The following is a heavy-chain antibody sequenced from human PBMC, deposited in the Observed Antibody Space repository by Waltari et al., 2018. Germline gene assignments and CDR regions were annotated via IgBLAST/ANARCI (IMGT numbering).Heavy chain of an antibody. V-gene: IGHV4-59*01. CDR2: IYYSGST. CDR1: GGSISSYY. J-gene: IGHJ4*02. CDR3: ASTRRGYFDY. Sequence: QVQLQESGPGLVKPSETLSLTCTVSGGSISSYYWSWIRQPPGKGLEWIGYIYYSGSTNYNPSLKSRVTISVDTSKNQFSLKLSSVTAADTAVYYCASTRRGYFDYWGQGTLVTVSS.